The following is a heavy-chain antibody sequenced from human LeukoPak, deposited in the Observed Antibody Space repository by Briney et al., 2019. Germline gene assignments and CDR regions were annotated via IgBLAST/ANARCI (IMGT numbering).Heavy chain of an antibody. CDR3: ARVLTTGEHFAY. J-gene: IGHJ4*02. CDR2: ISAYNGNT. D-gene: IGHD7-27*01. Sequence: ASVKVSCKASGYTFTSYGISWVRQAPGQGLEWMGWISAYNGNTNHAQKLQGRVTMTTDTSTSTAYMELRSLRSDDTAVYYCARVLTTGEHFAYWGQGTLVTVSS. CDR1: GYTFTSYG. V-gene: IGHV1-18*01.